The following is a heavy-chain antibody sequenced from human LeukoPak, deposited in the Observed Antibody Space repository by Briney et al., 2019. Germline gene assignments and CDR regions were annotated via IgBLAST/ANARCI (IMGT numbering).Heavy chain of an antibody. CDR3: ARAGTEGFDY. V-gene: IGHV4-38-2*02. CDR1: GYSISSGYY. CDR2: IYHSGST. J-gene: IGHJ4*02. Sequence: PSETLSLTCTVSGYSISSGYYWGWIRQPPGKGLEWIGSIYHSGSTYYNPFLKSRVTISVDTSKNQFSLKLSSVTAADTAVYYCARAGTEGFDYWGQGTLVTVSS.